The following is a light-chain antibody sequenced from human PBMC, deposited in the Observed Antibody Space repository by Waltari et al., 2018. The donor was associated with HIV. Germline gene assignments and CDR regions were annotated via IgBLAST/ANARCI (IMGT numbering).Light chain of an antibody. V-gene: IGLV3-21*02. J-gene: IGLJ1*01. CDR2: DDS. CDR1: SIEEKS. Sequence: SYVLTQPPSVSVAPGQTAKITWGGNSIEEKSVHWYQQKSGQAPVLVVHDDSDRTSGIPDRFSGSKAEKKATRTSSGGEAGDEADEYCQVWDRSSGHLYVFGAGTKVTV. CDR3: QVWDRSSGHLYV.